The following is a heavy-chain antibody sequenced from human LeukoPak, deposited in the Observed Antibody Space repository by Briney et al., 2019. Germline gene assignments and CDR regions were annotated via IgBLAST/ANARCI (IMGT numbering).Heavy chain of an antibody. J-gene: IGHJ5*02. CDR3: ARDTGIAVAGSYWFDP. Sequence: PSQTLSLTCTVSGGSISSGSYYWSWIRQPAGKGLEWTGRIYASGSTNYNPSLKSRVTISVDTSKNQFSLKLSSVTAADTAVYYCARDTGIAVAGSYWFDPWGQGTLVTVSS. D-gene: IGHD6-19*01. CDR2: IYASGST. V-gene: IGHV4-61*02. CDR1: GGSISSGSYY.